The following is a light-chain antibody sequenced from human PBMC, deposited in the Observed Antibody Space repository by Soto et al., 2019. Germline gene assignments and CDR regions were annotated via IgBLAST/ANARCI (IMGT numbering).Light chain of an antibody. CDR3: HQYNKWPPIT. J-gene: IGKJ5*01. Sequence: EIVMTQSPASLSVSPGERVTLSCRASQTIRSDLAWYQHKPGQAPRLLIYGASTRATGTPARFSGSGSGTEFTLTISSLQSEDFAVYFCHQYNKWPPITFGQGTRLEIK. V-gene: IGKV3-15*01. CDR2: GAS. CDR1: QTIRSD.